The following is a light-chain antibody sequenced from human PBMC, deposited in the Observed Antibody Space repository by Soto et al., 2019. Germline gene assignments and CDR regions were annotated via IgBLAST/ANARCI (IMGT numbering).Light chain of an antibody. CDR3: QQRGSWPLIT. CDR2: EAY. J-gene: IGKJ5*01. CDR1: QSISTS. Sequence: ETLFTHSRASLSLXXXXXXXLXXXASQSISTSLAWYQQRPGQAPRLLIHEAYSRATGIPARFSGSGSGTDFTLTISSLEPEDSAVYYCQQRGSWPLITFGQGTRLEIK. V-gene: IGKV3-11*01.